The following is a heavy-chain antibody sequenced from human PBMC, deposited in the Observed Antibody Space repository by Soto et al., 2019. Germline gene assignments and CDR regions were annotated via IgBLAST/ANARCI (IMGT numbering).Heavy chain of an antibody. J-gene: IGHJ6*02. CDR3: ARVLYGGEPAVPYYYCGMDV. D-gene: IGHD3-16*01. CDR2: INPNSGGT. V-gene: IGHV1-2*02. CDR1: GYTFTGYY. Sequence: PVKVSSKASGYTFTGYYMHWVRQAPGQGLEWMGWINPNSGGTNYAQKFQGRVTMTRDTSISTAYMVLSRLRSDDTAVYYCARVLYGGEPAVPYYYCGMDVWGQGTTVTVSS.